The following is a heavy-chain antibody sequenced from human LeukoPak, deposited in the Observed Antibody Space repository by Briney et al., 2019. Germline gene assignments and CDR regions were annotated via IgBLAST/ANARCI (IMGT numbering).Heavy chain of an antibody. CDR2: INPNSGGT. J-gene: IGHJ4*02. CDR1: GYTFTAYY. CDR3: AREGGYYYDSSGYPGSDY. Sequence: ASVKVSCKASGYTFTAYYMHWVRQAPGQGLEWMGLINPNSGGTNYAQKFQGRVTMTRDTSISTAYMELSRLRSDDTAVYYCAREGGYYYDSSGYPGSDYWGQGTLVTVSS. V-gene: IGHV1-2*02. D-gene: IGHD3-22*01.